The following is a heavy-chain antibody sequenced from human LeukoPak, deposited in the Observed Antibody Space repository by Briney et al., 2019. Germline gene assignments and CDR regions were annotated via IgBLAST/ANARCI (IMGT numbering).Heavy chain of an antibody. Sequence: GASVKVSCKASGYTFTGYYMHWVRQAPGQGLEWMGWINPNSGGTNYAQKFQGRVTMTRDTSISTAYMELSRLRSDDTAVYYCARDRDYYDSSGYPAAFDIWGQGTMVTVSS. CDR2: INPNSGGT. D-gene: IGHD3-22*01. V-gene: IGHV1-2*02. CDR3: ARDRDYYDSSGYPAAFDI. J-gene: IGHJ3*02. CDR1: GYTFTGYY.